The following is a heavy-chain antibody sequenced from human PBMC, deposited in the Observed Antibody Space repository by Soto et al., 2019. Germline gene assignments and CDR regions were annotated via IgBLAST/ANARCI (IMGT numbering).Heavy chain of an antibody. CDR2: INHSGST. V-gene: IGHV4-34*01. D-gene: IGHD4-4*01. J-gene: IGHJ6*02. CDR1: GGSFSGYY. Sequence: PSETLSLTCAVYGGSFSGYYWSWIRQPPGKGLEWIGEINHSGSTNYNPSLKSRVTISVDTSKNQFSLKLSSVTAADTAVYYCARFDYDYSNQRPRYYYYSGMDVWGQGTTVTVSS. CDR3: ARFDYDYSNQRPRYYYYSGMDV.